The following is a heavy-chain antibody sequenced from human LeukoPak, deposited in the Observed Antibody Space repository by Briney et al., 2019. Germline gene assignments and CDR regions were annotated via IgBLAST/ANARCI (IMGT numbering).Heavy chain of an antibody. J-gene: IGHJ5*02. V-gene: IGHV3-23*01. CDR1: GFTFRTYA. CDR3: AKRPGIAAAGNWFDP. CDR2: ISGSGGST. Sequence: GGSLRLSCAASGFTFRTYAMSWVRQAPGKGLEWVSDISGSGGSTYYADSVKGRFTISRDNSKNTLYLQMNSLRAEDTAVYYCAKRPGIAAAGNWFDPWGQGTLVTVSS. D-gene: IGHD6-13*01.